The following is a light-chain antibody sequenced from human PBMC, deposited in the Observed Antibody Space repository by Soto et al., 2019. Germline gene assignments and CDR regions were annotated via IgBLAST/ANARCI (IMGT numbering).Light chain of an antibody. CDR2: RSN. CDR3: AAWDDSLSGQV. J-gene: IGLJ2*01. V-gene: IGLV1-47*01. CDR1: TSNVGINS. Sequence: QSVLTQPPSASGTPGQRVTISCSGSTSNVGINSVFWYQHLPGTAPKLLIYRSNQRASGVPDRFSGAKSGTSASLAISGLRSEDEADYYCAAWDDSLSGQVFSGGTKLTVL.